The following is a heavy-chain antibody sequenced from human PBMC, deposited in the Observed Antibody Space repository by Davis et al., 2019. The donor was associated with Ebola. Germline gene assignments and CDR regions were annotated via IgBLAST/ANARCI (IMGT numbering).Heavy chain of an antibody. V-gene: IGHV3-23*01. Sequence: PGGSLRLSCAASGFTFSSDAMSWVRQAPGKGLEWVSVISATGGSTYYADSVKGRFTISRDNAKNSLYLQMNSLRDEDTAVYYCAAPMYSSSLIDYWGQGTLVTVSS. CDR2: ISATGGST. D-gene: IGHD6-13*01. J-gene: IGHJ4*02. CDR3: AAPMYSSSLIDY. CDR1: GFTFSSDA.